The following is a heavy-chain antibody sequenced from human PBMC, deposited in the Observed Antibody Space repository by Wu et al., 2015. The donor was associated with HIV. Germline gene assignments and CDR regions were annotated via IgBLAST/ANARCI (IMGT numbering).Heavy chain of an antibody. CDR3: VRVGVLMTSDGNNRNTLQY. CDR2: MNPRSGSA. D-gene: IGHD2/OR15-2a*01. CDR1: GYTFNVFN. Sequence: QVQLLQSGAEVRKPGASVKVSCKVSGYTFNVFNINWVRQISGLGLEWMGWMNPRSGSAAYSQKFQGRVSMTRDNSKSTAYLEVNSLTSEDTAVYYCVRVGVLMTSDGNNRNTLQYWGQGTLVTVSS. V-gene: IGHV1-8*02. J-gene: IGHJ1*01.